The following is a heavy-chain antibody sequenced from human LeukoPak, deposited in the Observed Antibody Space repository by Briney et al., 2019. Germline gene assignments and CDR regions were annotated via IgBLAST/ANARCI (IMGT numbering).Heavy chain of an antibody. CDR3: AGSITMVRGVIITGVYYYYGMDV. CDR1: GYTFTGYY. CDR2: FNPNSGGT. Sequence: GASVKVSCKASGYTFTGYYMQWVRQAPGQGLEWMGWFNPNSGGTNYAQKFQGRVTMTRGTSISTAYMELSRLRSDDTAVYYCAGSITMVRGVIITGVYYYYGMDVWGQGTTVTVSS. V-gene: IGHV1-2*02. D-gene: IGHD3-10*01. J-gene: IGHJ6*02.